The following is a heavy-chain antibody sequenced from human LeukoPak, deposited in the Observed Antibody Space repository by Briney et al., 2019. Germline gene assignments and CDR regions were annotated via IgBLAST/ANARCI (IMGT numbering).Heavy chain of an antibody. CDR1: GVTVSNNY. J-gene: IGHJ4*02. CDR3: AREVSDYYFDY. D-gene: IGHD2-21*02. Sequence: GGSLRLSCAASGVTVSNNYMNWVRQAPGKGLEWVSVIYSGGSRYYADTVKGRFTISRDNSNNTLYLQMNSLRAEDTAVYYCAREVSDYYFDYWGQGTLVTVSS. CDR2: IYSGGSR. V-gene: IGHV3-66*01.